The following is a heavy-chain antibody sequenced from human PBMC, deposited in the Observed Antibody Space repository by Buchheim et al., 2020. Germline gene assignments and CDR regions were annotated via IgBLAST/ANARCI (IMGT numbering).Heavy chain of an antibody. V-gene: IGHV3-13*04. J-gene: IGHJ6*02. Sequence: EVQLVESGGGLVQPGGSLGLSCAASGFTFSSYDMQWVRQVSGKGLEWVSAVGMAGDTHYSGSVRGRFTISRENAKNSVYLQMNNLRAGDTAVYYCARDPSGRGMDVWGQGTT. CDR2: VGMAGDT. CDR3: ARDPSGRGMDV. CDR1: GFTFSSYD.